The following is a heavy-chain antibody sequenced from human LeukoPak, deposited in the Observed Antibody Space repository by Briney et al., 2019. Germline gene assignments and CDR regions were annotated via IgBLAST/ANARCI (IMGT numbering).Heavy chain of an antibody. CDR2: INPNSGGT. V-gene: IGHV1-2*02. Sequence: ASVKVSCKASGYTFTGYYMHWVRQAPGQGLEWMGWINPNSGGTNYAQKFQGRVTMTRDTSISTAYMELSRLRSDDTAVYYCARAMAYSGYDFGYWGQGTLVTVSS. CDR1: GYTFTGYY. D-gene: IGHD5-12*01. CDR3: ARAMAYSGYDFGY. J-gene: IGHJ4*02.